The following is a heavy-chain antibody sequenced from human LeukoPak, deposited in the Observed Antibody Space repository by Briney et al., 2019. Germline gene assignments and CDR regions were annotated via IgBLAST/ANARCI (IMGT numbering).Heavy chain of an antibody. Sequence: ASVKVSCKASVYTFTSYGISWVRQAPGQGLEWMGWISAYNGNTNYAQKLQGRVTMTTDTSTSTAYMELRSLRSDDTAVHYCARDMTYYYGSGTSYGMDVWGQGTTVTVSS. J-gene: IGHJ6*02. CDR2: ISAYNGNT. V-gene: IGHV1-18*01. CDR1: VYTFTSYG. CDR3: ARDMTYYYGSGTSYGMDV. D-gene: IGHD3-10*01.